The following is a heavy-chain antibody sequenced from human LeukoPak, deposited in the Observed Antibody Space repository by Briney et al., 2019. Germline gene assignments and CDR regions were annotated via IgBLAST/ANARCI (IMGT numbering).Heavy chain of an antibody. CDR3: ARRSRVGTTRKDDAFDI. Sequence: SETLSLTCTVSGGSISSYYWSWIRQPAGKGLEWIGRIYTSGSTNYNPSLKSRVTMSVDTSKNQFSLKLSSVTAADTAVYYCARRSRVGTTRKDDAFDIWGQGTMVTVSS. D-gene: IGHD1-26*01. CDR2: IYTSGST. CDR1: GGSISSYY. J-gene: IGHJ3*02. V-gene: IGHV4-4*07.